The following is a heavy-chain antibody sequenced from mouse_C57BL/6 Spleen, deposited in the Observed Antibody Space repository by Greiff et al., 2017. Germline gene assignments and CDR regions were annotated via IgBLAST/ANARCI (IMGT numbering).Heavy chain of an antibody. D-gene: IGHD1-1*01. CDR2: IYPSDSET. CDR1: GYTFTSYW. J-gene: IGHJ2*01. V-gene: IGHV1-61*01. Sequence: QVQLQQPGAELVRPGSSVKLSCKASGYTFTSYWMDWVKQRPGQGLEWIGNIYPSDSETHYNQKFKDKATLTVDKSSSTAYMQLSSLTSEDSAVYYWARRGVVALDYWGQGTTLTVSS. CDR3: ARRGVVALDY.